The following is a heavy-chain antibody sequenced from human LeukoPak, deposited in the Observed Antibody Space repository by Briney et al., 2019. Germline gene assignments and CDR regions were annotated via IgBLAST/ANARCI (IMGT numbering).Heavy chain of an antibody. D-gene: IGHD6-13*01. J-gene: IGHJ2*01. CDR1: GDSISSYY. CDR2: IYYSGST. Sequence: SETLSLTCTVSGDSISSYYWSWIRQPPGKGLEWIGYIYYSGSTNYNPSLKSRVTISVDTSKNQFSLKLSSVTAADTAVYYCARARSGSRETDWYFDLWGRGTLVTVSS. V-gene: IGHV4-59*01. CDR3: ARARSGSRETDWYFDL.